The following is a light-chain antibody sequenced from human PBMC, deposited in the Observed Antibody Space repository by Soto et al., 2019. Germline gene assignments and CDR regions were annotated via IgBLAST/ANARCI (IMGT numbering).Light chain of an antibody. Sequence: EIVMTQSPATLSVSPGDRATLSCRASQNVNSNSAWYQQKPGQAPRLLIYGASTRATGIPARFSGSGSGTEFTLTISSLQSEDFVVYYCQHYNNWPFTFGPGTKVDIK. CDR1: QNVNSN. V-gene: IGKV3D-15*01. CDR2: GAS. CDR3: QHYNNWPFT. J-gene: IGKJ3*01.